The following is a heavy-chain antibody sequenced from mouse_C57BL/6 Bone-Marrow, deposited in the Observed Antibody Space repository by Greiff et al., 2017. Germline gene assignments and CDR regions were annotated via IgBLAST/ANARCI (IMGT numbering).Heavy chain of an antibody. D-gene: IGHD2-3*01. J-gene: IGHJ2*01. CDR3: AREGDGYYFDY. CDR2: IHPNSGST. CDR1: GYTFTSSW. Sequence: QVQLKQSGAELVKPWASVKLSCKASGYTFTSSWLHWVKQRPGQGLEWIGMIHPNSGSTNYNEKFKSKATLTVDKSSSTAYMQLSSLTSDDAAVYYCAREGDGYYFDYGGQGTTLTVSS. V-gene: IGHV1-64*01.